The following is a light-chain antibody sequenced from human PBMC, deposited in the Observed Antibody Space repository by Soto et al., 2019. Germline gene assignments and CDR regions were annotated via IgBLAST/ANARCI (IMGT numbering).Light chain of an antibody. V-gene: IGKV3-20*01. CDR3: QQNGSSPLT. Sequence: EIMLTQSPGTLSLSAGERATLSCRASQSVRNSYLAWYQQKPGRAPRLLIYSASSRATGIPDRFRASESGTDFTLTISRLEPEDFAVYYCQQNGSSPLTFGQGTKLEIK. CDR2: SAS. J-gene: IGKJ2*01. CDR1: QSVRNSY.